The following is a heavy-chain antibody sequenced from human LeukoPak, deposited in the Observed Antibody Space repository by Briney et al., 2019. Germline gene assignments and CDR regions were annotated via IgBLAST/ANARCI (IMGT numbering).Heavy chain of an antibody. CDR2: INPSDGST. D-gene: IGHD2-2*01. CDR3: ARGGCSSTSCYYSEYYYYMDV. CDR1: GYTFTSYY. Sequence: ASVKVSCKASGYTFTSYYMHWVRQAPGQGLEWMGIINPSDGSTSYAQKFQGRVTMTRDTSTSTVYMELSSLRSEGTAVYYCARGGCSSTSCYYSEYYYYMDVWGKGTTVTVSS. J-gene: IGHJ6*03. V-gene: IGHV1-46*01.